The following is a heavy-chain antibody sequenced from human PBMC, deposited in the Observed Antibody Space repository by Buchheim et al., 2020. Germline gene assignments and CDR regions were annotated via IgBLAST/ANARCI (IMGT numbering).Heavy chain of an antibody. CDR1: GGSFTENS. V-gene: IGHV4-34*01. J-gene: IGHJ2*01. D-gene: IGHD6-13*01. CDR3: VRGFSNWPGIGV. CDR2: INHGGRT. Sequence: QVQLQQWGAGLLKPSETLSLTCAVYGGSFTENSWSWVRQPPGKGLEWIGEINHGGRTNYNASLVTRVSISVDISKNQLSLKVTSVTAADTAIYYCVRGFSNWPGIGVWGRGT.